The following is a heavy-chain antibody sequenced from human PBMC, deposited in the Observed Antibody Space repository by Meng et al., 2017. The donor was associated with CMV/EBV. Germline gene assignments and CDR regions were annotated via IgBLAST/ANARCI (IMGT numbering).Heavy chain of an antibody. CDR3: ARVTSRVAGAFDY. D-gene: IGHD1-14*01. CDR2: IYYSGST. J-gene: IGHJ4*02. Sequence: QGQLQESGPGLVKPSQTLSLTRTVSGGSISSGDYYWSWIRQPPGKGLEWIGYIYYSGSTYYNPSLKSRVTISVDTSKNQFSLKLSSVTAADTAVYYCARVTSRVAGAFDYWGQGTLVTVSS. V-gene: IGHV4-30-4*08. CDR1: GGSISSGDYY.